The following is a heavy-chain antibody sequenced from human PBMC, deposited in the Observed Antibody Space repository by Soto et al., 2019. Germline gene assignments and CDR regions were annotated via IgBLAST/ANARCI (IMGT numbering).Heavy chain of an antibody. Sequence: QVQLVQSGAEVKKPGSSVKVSCKASGGTFSSYTISWVRQAPGQGLEWMGRIIPILGIANYAQKFQGSVTITADKSTSTAYMELSSLRTEDKAVYYCAREDVFITTGGGDYWGQGTLVTVSS. V-gene: IGHV1-69*08. CDR1: GGTFSSYT. J-gene: IGHJ4*02. D-gene: IGHD3-22*01. CDR2: IIPILGIA. CDR3: AREDVFITTGGGDY.